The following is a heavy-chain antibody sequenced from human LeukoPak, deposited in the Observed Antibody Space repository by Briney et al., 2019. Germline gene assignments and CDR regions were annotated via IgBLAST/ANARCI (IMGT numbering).Heavy chain of an antibody. Sequence: SETLSLPCTVSGGSISGSSYYWGWIRQPPGKDLEWIGSIYYSGSTYYNPSLKSRVTISVDTSKNQFSLKLSSVTAADTAVYYCATHLDGYNGFDPWGQGTLVTVSS. J-gene: IGHJ5*02. CDR2: IYYSGST. CDR1: GGSISGSSYY. V-gene: IGHV4-39*01. CDR3: ATHLDGYNGFDP. D-gene: IGHD5-24*01.